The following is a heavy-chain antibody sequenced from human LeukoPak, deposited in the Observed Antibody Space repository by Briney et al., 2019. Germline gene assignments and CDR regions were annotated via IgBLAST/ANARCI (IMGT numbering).Heavy chain of an antibody. J-gene: IGHJ5*02. Sequence: SETLSLNCTVSGGSISSSSYYWGWIRQPPGKGLEWIGRIYYSGSTYYNPSLKSRVTISVDTSKNQFSLKLSSVTAADTAVYYCAGPIAYSSSWYGPCFDPWGQGTLVTVSS. CDR3: AGPIAYSSSWYGPCFDP. V-gene: IGHV4-39*01. CDR2: IYYSGST. D-gene: IGHD6-13*01. CDR1: GGSISSSSYY.